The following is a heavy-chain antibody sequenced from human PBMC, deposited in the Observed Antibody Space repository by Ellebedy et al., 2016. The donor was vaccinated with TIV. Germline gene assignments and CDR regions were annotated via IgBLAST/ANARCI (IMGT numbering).Heavy chain of an antibody. CDR2: ISYDGNTK. J-gene: IGHJ3*02. CDR1: HFTFSSYA. D-gene: IGHD6-19*01. CDR3: ARGGVVGGIGLYAFDI. Sequence: GESLKISCAASHFTFSSYALLWVRQAPGKGLEWVAVISYDGNTKYYADSVKGRFTISRDDSKNTVFLQMNSLSSEDTAVYYCARGGVVGGIGLYAFDIWGQGTMVTVSS. V-gene: IGHV3-30*04.